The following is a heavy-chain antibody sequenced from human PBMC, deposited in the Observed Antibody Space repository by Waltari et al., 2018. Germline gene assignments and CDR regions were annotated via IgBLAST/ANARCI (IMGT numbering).Heavy chain of an antibody. V-gene: IGHV1-69-2*01. CDR2: VDHEYGAA. CDR3: ATGLEDSDSASRPFDV. CDR1: AFTITNYY. J-gene: IGHJ3*01. D-gene: IGHD1-26*01. Sequence: VLLLQSGAAVKKPGTTVKISCKVSAFTITNYYIHWVQEAPGKGLHWMGLVDHEYGAAIYSENCQGRVTMTADTSTDTVYMQRSSLTSDDTAIYYCATGLEDSDSASRPFDVWGQGTMVTVSS.